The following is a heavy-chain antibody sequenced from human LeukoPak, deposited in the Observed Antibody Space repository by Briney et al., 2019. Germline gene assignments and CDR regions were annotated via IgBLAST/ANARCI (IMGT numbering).Heavy chain of an antibody. CDR2: IYSGGST. J-gene: IGHJ4*02. D-gene: IGHD4-11*01. V-gene: IGHV3-53*01. Sequence: PGGSLRLSCAASGFTVSTNYMSWVRQAPGKGLEWVSVIYSGGSTNYADSVKGRFTISRDNSKNTLYLQMNSLRAEDTAVYYCARELQYHYYENWGQGTLVTVSS. CDR1: GFTVSTNY. CDR3: ARELQYHYYEN.